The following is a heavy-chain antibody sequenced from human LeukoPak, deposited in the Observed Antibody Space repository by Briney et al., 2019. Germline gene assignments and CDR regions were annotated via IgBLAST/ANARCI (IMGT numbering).Heavy chain of an antibody. Sequence: ASVTVSFTVSGYTFTEFSMHWVRQAPGKGLEWMGGFDPEEAETVYAQTFQGRVTMTEDTSTDTAYMELSSLRSEDTAVYYCTTSRYNFWSGFTYWGQGTLVTVSS. V-gene: IGHV1-24*01. CDR2: FDPEEAET. D-gene: IGHD3-3*01. CDR3: TTSRYNFWSGFTY. CDR1: GYTFTEFS. J-gene: IGHJ4*02.